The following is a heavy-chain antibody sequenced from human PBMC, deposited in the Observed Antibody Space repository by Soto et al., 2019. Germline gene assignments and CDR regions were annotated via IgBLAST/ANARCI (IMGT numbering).Heavy chain of an antibody. CDR2: IYYSGST. V-gene: IGHV4-59*01. J-gene: IGHJ4*02. D-gene: IGHD6-19*01. Sequence: SETLSLTCTVSGGSISSYYWSWIRQPPGRGLEWIGYIYYSGSTNYNPSLKSRVTISVDTSKNQFSLKLSSVTAAETAVYYCARRYGSVFDFWGQGTLVTVSS. CDR1: GGSISSYY. CDR3: ARRYGSVFDF.